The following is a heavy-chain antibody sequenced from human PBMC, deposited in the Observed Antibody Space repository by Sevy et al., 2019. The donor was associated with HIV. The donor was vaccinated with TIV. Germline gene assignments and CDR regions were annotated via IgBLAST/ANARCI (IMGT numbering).Heavy chain of an antibody. CDR1: GYTFTGYY. Sequence: ASVKVSCKASGYTFTGYYMHWVRQAPGQGLEWMGCINPNSGGTKYAQKFQGRFTMTRETSISTAYMELSRLRSDDTAVYYWARVGVGYYDSSGSPDYWGQGTLVTVSS. V-gene: IGHV1-2*02. J-gene: IGHJ4*02. CDR3: ARVGVGYYDSSGSPDY. CDR2: INPNSGGT. D-gene: IGHD3-22*01.